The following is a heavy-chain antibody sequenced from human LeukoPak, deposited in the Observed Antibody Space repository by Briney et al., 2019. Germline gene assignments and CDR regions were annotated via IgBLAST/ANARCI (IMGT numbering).Heavy chain of an antibody. D-gene: IGHD2-2*01. CDR2: IYSGGST. J-gene: IGHJ3*02. Sequence: GGSLRLSCAASGFTVSSNYMSWVRQAPGKGLEWVSVIYSGGSTYYADSVKGRFAISRDNSKNTLYLQMNSLTAEDTAVYYCARVGVVPAAIPDGFDIWGQGTMVTVSS. CDR3: ARVGVVPAAIPDGFDI. V-gene: IGHV3-53*01. CDR1: GFTVSSNY.